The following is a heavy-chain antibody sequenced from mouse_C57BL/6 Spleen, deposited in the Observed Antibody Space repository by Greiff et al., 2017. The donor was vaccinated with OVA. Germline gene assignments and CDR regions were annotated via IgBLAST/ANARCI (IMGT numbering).Heavy chain of an antibody. CDR1: GYTFTSYW. CDR3: ARRGYY. V-gene: IGHV1-50*01. Sequence: VQLQQPGAELVKPGASVKLSCKASGYTFTSYWVQWVKQRPGQGLEWIGEIDPSDSYTNYNQKFKGKATLTVDTSSSTAYMQLSSLTSEDSAVYYCARRGYYWGQGTTLTVSS. J-gene: IGHJ2*01. CDR2: IDPSDSYT.